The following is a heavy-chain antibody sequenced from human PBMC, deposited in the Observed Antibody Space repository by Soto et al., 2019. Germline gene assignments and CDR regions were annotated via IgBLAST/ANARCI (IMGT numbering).Heavy chain of an antibody. CDR1: GGSISSYY. D-gene: IGHD2-21*01. CDR2: IYYSGST. V-gene: IGHV4-59*08. J-gene: IGHJ6*03. Sequence: QVQLQESGPGLVKPSETLSLTCTVSGGSISSYYWSWIRQPPGKGLERNGYIYYSGSTNYNPSPKSRVTISVDTSKNQFSLKLCSLTAADTAVYYCARDQIGDEDYYYMDVWGKGTTVTVSS. CDR3: ARDQIGDEDYYYMDV.